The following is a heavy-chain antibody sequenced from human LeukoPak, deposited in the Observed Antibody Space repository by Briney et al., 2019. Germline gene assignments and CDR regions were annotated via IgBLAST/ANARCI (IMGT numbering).Heavy chain of an antibody. Sequence: SETLSLTCAVSGYSISSGYYWGWIRQPPGKGLEWIGSIYHCGSTYYNPSLKSRVTISVDTSKNQFSLKLSSVTAADTAVYYCARIQEADWYFDLWGRGTLVTVSS. V-gene: IGHV4-38-2*01. CDR2: IYHCGST. J-gene: IGHJ2*01. CDR3: ARIQEADWYFDL. CDR1: GYSISSGYY.